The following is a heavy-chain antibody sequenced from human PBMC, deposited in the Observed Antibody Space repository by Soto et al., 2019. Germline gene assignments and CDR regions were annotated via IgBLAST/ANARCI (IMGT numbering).Heavy chain of an antibody. CDR1: GLTFSDYP. V-gene: IGHV3-23*01. CDR2: ISGSAGST. J-gene: IGHJ3*01. D-gene: IGHD1-26*01. CDR3: AKPQSGSYYAAFDV. Sequence: EVQLLESGGGLVHPGGSLRVSCAVSGLTFSDYPMDWVRQAPGKGLEWVSRISGSAGSTYYADSVKGRFTISRDNSNSTLFLGMSRLRGEDTAIYYCAKPQSGSYYAAFDVWGQGTMFTVSS.